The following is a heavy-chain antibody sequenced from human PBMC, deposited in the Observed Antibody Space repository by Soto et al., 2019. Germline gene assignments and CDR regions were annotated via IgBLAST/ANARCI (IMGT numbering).Heavy chain of an antibody. CDR1: GFTFSSYG. CDR2: ISYDGSYK. Sequence: QVQLGESGGVVVQPGRSLRLSCAASGFTFSSYGMHWVRQAPGKGLEWVAVISYDGSYKYYADSVKGRFTISRDNSKNTLYLQMNSLRAEDTAVYYCAKWNGGFDYWGQGTLVTVSS. V-gene: IGHV3-30*18. CDR3: AKWNGGFDY. J-gene: IGHJ4*02. D-gene: IGHD3-16*01.